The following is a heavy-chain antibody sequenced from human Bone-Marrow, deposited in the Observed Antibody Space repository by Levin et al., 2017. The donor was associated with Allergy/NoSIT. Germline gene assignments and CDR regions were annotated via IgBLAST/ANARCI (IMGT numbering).Heavy chain of an antibody. D-gene: IGHD4-17*01. CDR3: TPAGNTVRDDYYYYGMDV. V-gene: IGHV3-15*07. Sequence: GESLKISCAASGFTFSNAWMNWVRQAPGKGLEWVGRIKSKTDGGTTDYAAPVKDRFTISRDDSKNTLYLQMISLKTEDTAVYYCTPAGNTVRDDYYYYGMDVWGQGTTVTVSS. J-gene: IGHJ6*02. CDR1: GFTFSNAW. CDR2: IKSKTDGGTT.